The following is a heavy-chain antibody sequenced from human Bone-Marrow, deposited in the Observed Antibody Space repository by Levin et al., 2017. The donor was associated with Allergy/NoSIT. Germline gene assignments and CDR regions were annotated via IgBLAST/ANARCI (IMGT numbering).Heavy chain of an antibody. CDR3: AKGRGSGTYYNFDY. D-gene: IGHD3-10*01. CDR1: GFTFNSYA. V-gene: IGHV3-23*01. J-gene: IGHJ4*02. CDR2: ISGSGGNT. Sequence: PGGSLRLSCAASGFTFNSYAMSWVRQAPGKGLEWVSVISGSGGNTYYADSVKGRFTISRDNSKNTLYLQMNSLRAEDTAVYYCAKGRGSGTYYNFDYWGQGTLVTVSS.